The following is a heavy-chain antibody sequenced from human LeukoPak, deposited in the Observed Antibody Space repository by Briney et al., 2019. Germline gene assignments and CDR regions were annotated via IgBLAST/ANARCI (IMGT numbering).Heavy chain of an antibody. CDR2: ISSSSSFI. V-gene: IGHV3-21*01. Sequence: GGSLRLSCAASGFSISDYSMNWVRQAPGKGPEWASSISSSSSFIYYADSVKGRFTISRDNAKNSLYLQMNSLRAEDTAVYYCARDPPGKYLVYFDYWGQGTLVTVSS. CDR1: GFSISDYS. J-gene: IGHJ4*02. CDR3: ARDPPGKYLVYFDY. D-gene: IGHD1-14*01.